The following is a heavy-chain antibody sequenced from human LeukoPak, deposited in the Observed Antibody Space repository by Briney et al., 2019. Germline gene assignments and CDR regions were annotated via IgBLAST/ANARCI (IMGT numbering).Heavy chain of an antibody. D-gene: IGHD3-22*01. V-gene: IGHV3-74*03. CDR2: LSGDGRRT. Sequence: GGSLRLACADSGFTFSSYWMHWVRQAPGKGLVWVSRLSGDGRRTTCADSVKGRFTISRDSAKNTLYLQMNSVRAEDTAKYYCLVVVTGGSSQHWGPGTEVTVSS. CDR3: LVVVTGGSSQH. CDR1: GFTFSSYW. J-gene: IGHJ1*01.